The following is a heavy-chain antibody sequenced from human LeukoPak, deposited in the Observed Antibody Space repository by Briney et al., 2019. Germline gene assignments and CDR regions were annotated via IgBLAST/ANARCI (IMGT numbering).Heavy chain of an antibody. J-gene: IGHJ4*02. D-gene: IGHD6-19*01. Sequence: GRSLRLSCAASGFTLSSYAMHGVRQAPGKGLEWVAVISYDGSNKYYADSVKGRFAISRDNSKNTLYLQMNSLRAEDTAVYYCARSEPGIAVADPFDYWGQGTLVTVSS. CDR3: ARSEPGIAVADPFDY. CDR1: GFTLSSYA. V-gene: IGHV3-30*09. CDR2: ISYDGSNK.